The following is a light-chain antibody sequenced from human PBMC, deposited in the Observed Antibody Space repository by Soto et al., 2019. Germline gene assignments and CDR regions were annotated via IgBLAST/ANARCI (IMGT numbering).Light chain of an antibody. J-gene: IGKJ5*01. V-gene: IGKV3-11*01. CDR1: RSIGSF. CDR3: QRRTNWPPIT. Sequence: ELGVTQSPATVSLSQGETATLSCRASRSIGSFLAWYQQRPGQPPRLLIFDSFNRATGVPVRFSGSGSGTVLTLTIGSLEPEDSAVYYGQRRTNWPPITFAGGTRLEIK. CDR2: DSF.